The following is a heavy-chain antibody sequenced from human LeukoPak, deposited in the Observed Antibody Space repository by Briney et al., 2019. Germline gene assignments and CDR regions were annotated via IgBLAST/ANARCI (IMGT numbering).Heavy chain of an antibody. CDR3: ARGGGDYGDSKHNWLDP. CDR2: INHSGST. J-gene: IGHJ5*02. CDR1: GVSFSGYY. Sequence: PSETLSLTCAVYGVSFSGYYWSWIRQPPGKGLEWIGEINHSGSTNYNPALKSGCTISVGTSKKQFSLKLSSVTAADTAVYYCARGGGDYGDSKHNWLDPWGQGTLVTVSS. D-gene: IGHD4-17*01. V-gene: IGHV4-34*01.